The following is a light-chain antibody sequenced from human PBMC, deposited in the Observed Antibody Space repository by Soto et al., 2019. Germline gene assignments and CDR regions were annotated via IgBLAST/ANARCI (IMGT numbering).Light chain of an antibody. Sequence: DIQMTQSPSTLSGSVGDRVTITCRASQTISSWLAWYQQKPGKAPKLLIYKASTLKSGVPSRFNGSGSGTEFPLTISSRQPDDFATYYCQHYNSYSGAFGQGTKVEL. V-gene: IGKV1-5*03. CDR2: KAS. CDR1: QTISSW. CDR3: QHYNSYSGA. J-gene: IGKJ1*01.